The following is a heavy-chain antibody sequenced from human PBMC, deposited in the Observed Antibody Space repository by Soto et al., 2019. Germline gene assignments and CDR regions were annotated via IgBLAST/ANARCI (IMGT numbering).Heavy chain of an antibody. D-gene: IGHD6-6*01. CDR2: INPNSGGT. Sequence: QVQLVQSGAEVKKPGASVKVSCKASGYTFTGFYMHWVRQAPGQGLEWMGWINPNSGGTNYAQKFHGRVTMTRDTSISTAYMELSRLRSDDTAVYYCARCIFSWAARSFDYWGQGTLVTVSS. J-gene: IGHJ4*02. CDR1: GYTFTGFY. CDR3: ARCIFSWAARSFDY. V-gene: IGHV1-2*02.